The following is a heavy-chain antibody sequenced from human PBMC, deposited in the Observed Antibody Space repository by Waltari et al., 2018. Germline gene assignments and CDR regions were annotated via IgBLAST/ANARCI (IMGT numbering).Heavy chain of an antibody. V-gene: IGHV3-30-3*01. CDR1: GFTLSSYV. D-gene: IGHD3-22*01. J-gene: IGHJ3*02. CDR3: ARGGSQYYYNSSGYDAFDI. Sequence: QGQLVESGGGVVQPGRSLRLSCAASGFTLSSYVMHWVRQAQGKGLEWVAVISYDGSNKYYADSVKGRFTISRDNSKNTLYLQMNSLRAEDTAVYYCARGGSQYYYNSSGYDAFDIWGQGTMVTVSS. CDR2: ISYDGSNK.